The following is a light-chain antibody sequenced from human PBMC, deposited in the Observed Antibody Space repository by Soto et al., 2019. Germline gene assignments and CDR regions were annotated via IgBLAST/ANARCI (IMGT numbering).Light chain of an antibody. CDR1: QSVSSSW. CDR2: GAS. CDR3: QQYGGPPWT. V-gene: IGKV3-20*01. Sequence: EIVLTQSPGTLSLSPGERATLSCRASQSVSSSWLAWYQQKPGQAPRLLIYGASSRATGVPDRFSGSGSGTDFTLTISRLEPEDSAVFYCQQYGGPPWTFGQGTKVES. J-gene: IGKJ1*01.